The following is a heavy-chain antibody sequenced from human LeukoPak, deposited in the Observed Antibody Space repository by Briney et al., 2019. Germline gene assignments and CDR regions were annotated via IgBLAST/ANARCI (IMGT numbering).Heavy chain of an antibody. D-gene: IGHD3-3*01. J-gene: IGHJ6*03. CDR3: ARIPYYDFWSGYWKGRNYYYYMDV. Sequence: SETLSLTCTVSGGSISSSSYYWGWIRQPPGKGLEWIGSIYYSGSTYYNPSLKSRVTISVDTSKNQFSLKLSSVTAADTAVYYCARIPYYDFWSGYWKGRNYYYYMDVWGKGTTVTVSS. V-gene: IGHV4-39*07. CDR1: GGSISSSSYY. CDR2: IYYSGST.